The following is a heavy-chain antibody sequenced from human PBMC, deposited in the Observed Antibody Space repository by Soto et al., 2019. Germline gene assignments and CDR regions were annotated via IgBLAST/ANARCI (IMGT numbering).Heavy chain of an antibody. CDR2: IYPGDSDT. V-gene: IGHV5-51*01. J-gene: IGHJ6*02. CDR1: GYSFTSYW. D-gene: IGHD3-22*01. Sequence: GESLKISCKGSGYSFTSYWIGWVRQMPGKGLEWMGIIYPGDSDTRYSPSFQGQVTISADKSISTAYLQWSSLKASDTAMYYCARTSDYDSSGYYYYYGMDVWGQGTTVTVSS. CDR3: ARTSDYDSSGYYYYYGMDV.